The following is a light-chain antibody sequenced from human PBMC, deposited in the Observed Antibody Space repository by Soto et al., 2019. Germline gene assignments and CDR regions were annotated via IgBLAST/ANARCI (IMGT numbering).Light chain of an antibody. J-gene: IGLJ1*01. V-gene: IGLV1-51*01. CDR1: SSNIGTPHD. CDR3: GSWDSSLSAYV. Sequence: QSVLTQPPSVSGAPGQRVTISCTGDSSNIGTPHDVQWYQQFPGTVPKLLIYDDNKRPSGIPDRFSGSKSGTSATLGITGFQTGDEADYYCGSWDSSLSAYVFGTGTKLTVL. CDR2: DDN.